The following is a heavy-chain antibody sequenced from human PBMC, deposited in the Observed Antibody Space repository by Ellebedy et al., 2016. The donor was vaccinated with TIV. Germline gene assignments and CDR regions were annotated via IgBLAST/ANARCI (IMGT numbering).Heavy chain of an antibody. CDR3: ARLAYSGSYYFDY. V-gene: IGHV3-30-3*01. D-gene: IGHD1-26*01. CDR1: GFTFSSYA. J-gene: IGHJ4*02. Sequence: GESLKISXAASGFTFSSYAMHWVRQAPGKGLEWVAVISYDGSNKYYADSVKGRFTISRDNSKNTLYLQMNSLRAEDTAVYYCARLAYSGSYYFDYWGQGTLVTVSS. CDR2: ISYDGSNK.